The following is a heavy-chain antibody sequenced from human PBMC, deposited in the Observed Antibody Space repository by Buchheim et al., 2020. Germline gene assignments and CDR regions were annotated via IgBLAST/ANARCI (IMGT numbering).Heavy chain of an antibody. CDR1: GFTFSSDW. D-gene: IGHD1-26*01. V-gene: IGHV3-74*01. Sequence: EERLVESGGGLGQPGASLRLSCAASGFTFSSDWMHWVRQAPGKGLVWVSRINPDGSDTTYADSVKGRFTISSDNGRNMLYPQMNSLRGEDTAIYYCTRSASFFRGMDVWGQGTT. CDR3: TRSASFFRGMDV. J-gene: IGHJ6*02. CDR2: INPDGSDT.